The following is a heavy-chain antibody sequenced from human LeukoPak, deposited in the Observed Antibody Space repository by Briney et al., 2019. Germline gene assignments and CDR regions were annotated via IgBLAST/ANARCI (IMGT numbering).Heavy chain of an antibody. J-gene: IGHJ4*02. CDR2: IYSGGST. V-gene: IGHV3-66*01. CDR1: GFTFSSNH. Sequence: PGGSLRLSCAASGFTFSSNHISWVRQAPGKGLEWVSIIYSGGSTYYADAVKGRCTISRDSSKNTGYLLMNSLRAEDTAVYYCAKGEGVGTRHFDYWGLGTLVTVSS. D-gene: IGHD1-26*01. CDR3: AKGEGVGTRHFDY.